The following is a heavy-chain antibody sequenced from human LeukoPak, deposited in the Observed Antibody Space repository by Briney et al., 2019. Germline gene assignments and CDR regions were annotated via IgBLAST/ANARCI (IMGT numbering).Heavy chain of an antibody. D-gene: IGHD3-10*01. Sequence: GGSLRLSCATSGFTFSSYTMTWVRQAPGKGLEYVSGIGTSAGSTIYADSVKGRFAISRDNSKNTVYLQMDSLRVEDTAVYYCAKDPNWDRGYWGQGALVTVSS. CDR3: AKDPNWDRGY. J-gene: IGHJ4*02. CDR1: GFTFSSYT. CDR2: IGTSAGST. V-gene: IGHV3-23*01.